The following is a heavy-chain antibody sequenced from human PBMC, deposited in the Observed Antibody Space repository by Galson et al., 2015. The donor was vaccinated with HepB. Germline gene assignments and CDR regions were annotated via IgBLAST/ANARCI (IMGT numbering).Heavy chain of an antibody. V-gene: IGHV3-74*01. CDR3: AREQYCSGGSCYSRGYYYYGMDV. CDR1: GFTFSSYW. D-gene: IGHD2-15*01. Sequence: SLRLSCAASGFTFSSYWMHWVRQAPGKGLVWVSRINSDGSSTSYADSVKGRFTISRDNAKNTLYLQMNSLRAEDTAVYYCAREQYCSGGSCYSRGYYYYGMDVWGQGTTVTVSS. J-gene: IGHJ6*02. CDR2: INSDGSST.